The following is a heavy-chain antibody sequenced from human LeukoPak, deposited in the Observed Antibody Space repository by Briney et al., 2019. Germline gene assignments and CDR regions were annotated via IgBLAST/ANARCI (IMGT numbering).Heavy chain of an antibody. Sequence: PSETLSLTCTVSGGSISSSSAYWCWIRQPPGKGLEGIGSIYYSKNTYYNPSLKSRVTISANTSNNQFPLTLGSVSATDTAVYYCVSPRGFSYGYFDYWGQGTLVTVSS. CDR3: VSPRGFSYGYFDY. CDR1: GGSISSSSAY. V-gene: IGHV4-39*01. CDR2: IYYSKNT. D-gene: IGHD5-18*01. J-gene: IGHJ4*02.